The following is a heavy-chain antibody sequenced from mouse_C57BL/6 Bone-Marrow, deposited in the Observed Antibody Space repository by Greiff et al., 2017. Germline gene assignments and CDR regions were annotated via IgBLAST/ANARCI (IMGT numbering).Heavy chain of an antibody. CDR2: INPYNGGT. D-gene: IGHD2-5*01. CDR3: ARRSNDYDMDY. J-gene: IGHJ4*01. V-gene: IGHV1-19*01. CDR1: GYTFTDYY. Sequence: VQLQQSGPVLVKPGASVKMSCKASGYTFTDYYMNWVKQSHGKSLEWIGVINPYNGGTSYNQKFKGKATLTVDKSSSTAYMELNSLTSEDSAVYYCARRSNDYDMDYWGQGTSVTVSS.